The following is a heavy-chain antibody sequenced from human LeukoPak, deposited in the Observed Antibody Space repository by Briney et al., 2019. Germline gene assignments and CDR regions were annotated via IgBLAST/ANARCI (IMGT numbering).Heavy chain of an antibody. CDR3: ARALVYSGLSDY. Sequence: GASVKVSCKASGGTFSSYAISWVRQAPGQGLEWMGRIIPILGRTNYAQKFQGRVTFTADTSTGTAYLELASLRSDDTAVYYCARALVYSGLSDYWGQGTLVTVSS. V-gene: IGHV1-69*04. D-gene: IGHD5-12*01. CDR1: GGTFSSYA. CDR2: IIPILGRT. J-gene: IGHJ4*02.